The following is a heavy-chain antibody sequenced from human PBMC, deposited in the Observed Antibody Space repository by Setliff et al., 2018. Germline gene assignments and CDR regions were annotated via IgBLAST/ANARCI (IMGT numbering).Heavy chain of an antibody. CDR1: GYTFTGYF. V-gene: IGHV1-2*02. Sequence: ASVKVSCKASGYTFTGYFIHWLRQAPGQGLEWLGWINPNKDVTKYAQKFQDRILMTKDTSLNTVYMELRSQRSDDTALYYCARDGSAFFYEHWGQGSLVTVSS. D-gene: IGHD1-26*01. J-gene: IGHJ4*02. CDR2: INPNKDVT. CDR3: ARDGSAFFYEH.